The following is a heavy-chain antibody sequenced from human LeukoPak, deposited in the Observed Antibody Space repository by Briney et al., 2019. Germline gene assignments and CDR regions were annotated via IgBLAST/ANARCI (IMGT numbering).Heavy chain of an antibody. V-gene: IGHV3-20*04. J-gene: IGHJ4*02. CDR3: ARDLPYYYDSSGYYYFDY. Sequence: GGSLRLSCAASGFTFDDYGMSWVRHAPGKGLEWVSGINWNGGSTGYADSVKGRFTISRDNAKNSLYLQMNSLRAEDTALYYCARDLPYYYDSSGYYYFDYWGQGTLVTVSS. CDR2: INWNGGST. D-gene: IGHD3-22*01. CDR1: GFTFDDYG.